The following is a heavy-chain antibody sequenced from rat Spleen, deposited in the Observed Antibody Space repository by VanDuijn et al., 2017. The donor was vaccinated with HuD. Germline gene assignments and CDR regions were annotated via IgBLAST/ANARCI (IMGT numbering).Heavy chain of an antibody. V-gene: IGHV5-25*01. CDR3: ARHGIPFAY. J-gene: IGHJ3*01. Sequence: EVQLVESGGGLVHPGRSLKLSCAASGFSFSNYYMAWVRQAPTEGLEWVAAISTGGGSTYYRDSVKGRFTLSRDNAKNTLYLQMDSLRSEDTATFYCARHGIPFAYWGQGTLVTVSS. CDR2: ISTGGGST. CDR1: GFSFSNYY. D-gene: IGHD4-2*01.